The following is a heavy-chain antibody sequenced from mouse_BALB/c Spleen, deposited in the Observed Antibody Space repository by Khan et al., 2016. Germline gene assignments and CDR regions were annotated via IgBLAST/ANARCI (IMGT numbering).Heavy chain of an antibody. V-gene: IGHV5-15*02. Sequence: LVESGGGLVQPGGSRKLSCAASGFTFSDYGMAWVRQAPGKGPEWVAFISNLAYSIYYADPVTGRITISRENAKNTLYLERSSLSAGDTAMYYCAREGTRYAMDYWSQGTSVTVSS. CDR2: ISNLAYSI. CDR1: GFTFSDYG. CDR3: AREGTRYAMDY. D-gene: IGHD3-3*01. J-gene: IGHJ4*01.